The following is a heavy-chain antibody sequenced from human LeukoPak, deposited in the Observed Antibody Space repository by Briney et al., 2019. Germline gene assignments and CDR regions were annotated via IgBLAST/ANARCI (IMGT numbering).Heavy chain of an antibody. Sequence: TSETLSLTCAVYGGSFSGYYWSWIRQPAGKGLEWIGRIYTSGSTNYNPSLKSRVTMSVDTSKNQFSLKLSSVTAADTAVYYCAREGLAVALDYWGQGTLVTVSS. CDR1: GGSFSGYY. CDR3: AREGLAVALDY. CDR2: IYTSGST. J-gene: IGHJ4*02. D-gene: IGHD6-19*01. V-gene: IGHV4-59*10.